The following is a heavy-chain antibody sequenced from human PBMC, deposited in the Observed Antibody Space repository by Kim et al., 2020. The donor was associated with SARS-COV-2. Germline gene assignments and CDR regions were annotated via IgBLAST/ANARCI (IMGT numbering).Heavy chain of an antibody. CDR1: DSSISSPYY. V-gene: IGHV4-38-2*02. CDR2: AYHEGST. D-gene: IGHD6-19*01. Sequence: SETLSLTCTVSDSSISSPYYWGWIRQPPGKGLEYVALAYHEGSTYYNPSLQSRVTISIDTSKNQVSLRLTSVTAADTAIYFCSCRPLHTSGYFDCWGQGT. J-gene: IGHJ4*02. CDR3: SCRPLHTSGYFDC.